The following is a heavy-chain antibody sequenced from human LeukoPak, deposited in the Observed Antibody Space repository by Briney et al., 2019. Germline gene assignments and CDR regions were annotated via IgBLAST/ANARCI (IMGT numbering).Heavy chain of an antibody. D-gene: IGHD6-19*01. CDR1: GYTFTSYD. CDR3: ARDMSSGWYVGVLPDY. CDR2: INPNSGGT. Sequence: ASVKVSCKASGYTFTSYDINWVRQAPGQGLEWMGWINPNSGGTNYAQKFQGWVTMTRDTSISTAYMELSRLRSDDTAVYYCARDMSSGWYVGVLPDYWGQGTLVTVSS. V-gene: IGHV1-2*04. J-gene: IGHJ4*02.